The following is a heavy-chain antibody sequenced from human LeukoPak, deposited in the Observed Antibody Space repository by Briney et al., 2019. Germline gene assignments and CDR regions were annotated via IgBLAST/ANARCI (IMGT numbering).Heavy chain of an antibody. V-gene: IGHV4-39*01. Sequence: PSETLSLTCTVSGGSISSSSYYWGWIRQPPGKGLEWIGSIYYSGSTYYNPSLKSLVTISVDTSKNQFSLKLSSVTAADTAVYYCAVHRSGYCSGGSCYPGYFDYWGQGTLVTVSS. J-gene: IGHJ4*02. CDR1: GGSISSSSYY. D-gene: IGHD2-15*01. CDR3: AVHRSGYCSGGSCYPGYFDY. CDR2: IYYSGST.